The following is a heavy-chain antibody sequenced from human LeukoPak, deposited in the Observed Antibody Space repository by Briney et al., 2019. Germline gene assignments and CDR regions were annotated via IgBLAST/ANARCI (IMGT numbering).Heavy chain of an antibody. D-gene: IGHD3-9*01. CDR3: AKDRRYFDWPSGAFDI. V-gene: IGHV3-9*03. J-gene: IGHJ3*02. CDR2: ISWNSGSI. Sequence: GGSLRLSCAASGFTFDDYAMHWVRQAPGKGLEWVSGISWNSGSIGYADSVKGRFTISRDNAKNSLYLQMNSLRAEDMALYYCAKDRRYFDWPSGAFDIWGQGTMVTVSS. CDR1: GFTFDDYA.